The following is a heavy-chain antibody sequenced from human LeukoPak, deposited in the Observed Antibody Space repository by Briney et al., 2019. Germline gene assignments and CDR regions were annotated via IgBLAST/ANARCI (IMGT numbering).Heavy chain of an antibody. V-gene: IGHV1-8*03. CDR2: MNPNSGNT. CDR1: GYTFTSYD. CDR3: AEGPGYSTH. Sequence: ASVKVSCKASGYTFTSYDINWVRQATGQGLEWMGWMNPNSGNTAYAQKFQGRVTITRNTSISTAHMELSSLRSEDTAVYYCAEGPGYSTHWGQGTLVTVSS. D-gene: IGHD6-13*01. J-gene: IGHJ4*02.